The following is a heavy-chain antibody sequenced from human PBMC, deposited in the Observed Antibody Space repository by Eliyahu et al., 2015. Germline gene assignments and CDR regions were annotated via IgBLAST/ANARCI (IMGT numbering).Heavy chain of an antibody. Sequence: WVRQAPGKGLEWVGFIRNRASGGTTKYAASVEGRFTISRDDSRNIAYLQMDSLKTEDTGVYFCTTCPGGTCHYRIWGQGTLVTVSS. V-gene: IGHV3-49*02. CDR3: TTCPGGTCHYRI. D-gene: IGHD2-15*01. CDR2: IRNRASGGTT. J-gene: IGHJ4*02.